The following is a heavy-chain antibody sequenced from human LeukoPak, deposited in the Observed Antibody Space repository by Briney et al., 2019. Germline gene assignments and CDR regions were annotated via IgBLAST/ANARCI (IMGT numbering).Heavy chain of an antibody. D-gene: IGHD3-16*01. CDR2: ISGSGGNT. V-gene: IGHV3-23*01. J-gene: IGHJ4*02. Sequence: GGSLSLFCAASGLSFSNYVMSWVRQAAGKGLEWVAFISGSGGNTYYADSVKGRFTISRDNSKNTLYQQMNSLRAEDTATYYCAKDCAIGVWYGKCEVDYWGQGTLVIVSS. CDR3: AKDCAIGVWYGKCEVDY. CDR1: GLSFSNYV.